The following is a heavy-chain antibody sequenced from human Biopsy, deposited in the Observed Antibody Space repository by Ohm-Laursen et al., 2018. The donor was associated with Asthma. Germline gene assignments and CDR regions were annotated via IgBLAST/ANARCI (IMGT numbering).Heavy chain of an antibody. J-gene: IGHJ3*02. CDR2: IYSGGGT. Sequence: GQTLSLTCAASGFTVSTNGMSWVRQPPGKGLEWVSVIYSGGGTYYADSMQGRVTISRDNSKNTLSLQMNSLRAEDTAVYYCARAYGGSFFSGSFDIWGQGTMVTVSS. CDR1: GFTVSTNG. CDR3: ARAYGGSFFSGSFDI. D-gene: IGHD4-23*01. V-gene: IGHV3-53*01.